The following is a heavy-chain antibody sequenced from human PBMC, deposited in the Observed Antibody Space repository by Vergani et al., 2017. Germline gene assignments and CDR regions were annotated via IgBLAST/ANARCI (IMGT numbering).Heavy chain of an antibody. CDR1: GFTFSDYY. J-gene: IGHJ4*02. CDR2: ISGSGGST. CDR3: AKEGYSSSSPFDY. Sequence: VQLVESGGGLVKPGGSLRLSCAASGFTFSDYYMSWVRQAPGKGLEWVSAISGSGGSTYYADSVKGRFTISRDNSKNTLYLQMNSLRAEDTAVYYCAKEGYSSSSPFDYWGQGTLVTVSS. V-gene: IGHV3-23*04. D-gene: IGHD6-6*01.